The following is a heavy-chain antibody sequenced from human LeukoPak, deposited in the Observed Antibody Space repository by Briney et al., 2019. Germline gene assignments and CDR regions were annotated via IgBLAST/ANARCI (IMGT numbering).Heavy chain of an antibody. J-gene: IGHJ6*02. CDR3: ARDEIAGNYYGMDV. V-gene: IGHV3-74*01. D-gene: IGHD3-22*01. CDR2: IKSDGSST. Sequence: LAGGSLRLSCAASGFTFSNYWMHWVRQAPGEALMWVSRIKSDGSSTSYADSVKGRFTISRDNAKNSLYLQMNSLRAEDTAVYYCARDEIAGNYYGMDVWGQGTTVTVSS. CDR1: GFTFSNYW.